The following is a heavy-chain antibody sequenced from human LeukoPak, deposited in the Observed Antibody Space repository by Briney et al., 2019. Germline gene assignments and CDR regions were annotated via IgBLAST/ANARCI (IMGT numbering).Heavy chain of an antibody. CDR3: ARHRLTRYFDY. J-gene: IGHJ4*02. CDR1: GGSIRSYY. Sequence: SETLSLTCTVSGGSIRSYYWTWIRQPPGKGLEWIGYMDYSGSTNYNPSLKSRVTISVDTSKNQLSLKLSSVTAAVTAVHYCARHRLTRYFDYWGQGTLVTVSS. D-gene: IGHD4-11*01. CDR2: MDYSGST. V-gene: IGHV4-59*08.